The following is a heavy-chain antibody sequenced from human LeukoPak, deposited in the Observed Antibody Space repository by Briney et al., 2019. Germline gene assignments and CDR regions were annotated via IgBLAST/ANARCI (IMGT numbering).Heavy chain of an antibody. CDR2: IKQDGSEK. CDR1: GFTFSSYW. J-gene: IGHJ5*02. V-gene: IGHV3-7*01. Sequence: GGSLRLSCAASGFTFSSYWMSWVRQAPGNGLEWVANIKQDGSEKYYVDSVKGRFTISRDNAKNSLYLQMNSLRGEDTAVYYCATGPGNWFDPWGQGTLVTVSS. D-gene: IGHD7-27*01. CDR3: ATGPGNWFDP.